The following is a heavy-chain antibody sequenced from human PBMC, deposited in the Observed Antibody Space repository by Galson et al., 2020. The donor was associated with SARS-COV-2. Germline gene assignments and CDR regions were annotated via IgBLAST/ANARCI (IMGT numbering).Heavy chain of an antibody. V-gene: IGHV4-39*07. Sequence: SETLSLTCTVSGGSISSSSYYWGWIRQPPGKGLEWIGSIYYSGSTYYNPSLKSRVTISVDTSKNQFSLKLSSVTAADTAVYYCARGFGITGTTPFDYWGQGTLVTVSS. D-gene: IGHD1-7*01. CDR1: GGSISSSSYY. CDR3: ARGFGITGTTPFDY. CDR2: IYYSGST. J-gene: IGHJ4*02.